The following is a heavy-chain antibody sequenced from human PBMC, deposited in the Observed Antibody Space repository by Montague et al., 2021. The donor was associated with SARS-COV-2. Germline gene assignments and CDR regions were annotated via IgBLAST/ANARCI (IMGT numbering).Heavy chain of an antibody. D-gene: IGHD4/OR15-4a*01. Sequence: SETLSLTCAVSGDSISSSNWWSWVRQPPGKGLEWIGEIHHSGSTNYNPSPKSRVTMSVDRSKNHFSLRLSSVTAADTAMYYCARGGYGGWTGYYFDYWGQGTLVTVSS. CDR1: GDSISSSNW. J-gene: IGHJ4*02. CDR2: IHHSGST. CDR3: ARGGYGGWTGYYFDY. V-gene: IGHV4-4*02.